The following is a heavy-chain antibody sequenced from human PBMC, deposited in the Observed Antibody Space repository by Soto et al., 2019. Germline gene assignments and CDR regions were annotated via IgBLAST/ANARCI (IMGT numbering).Heavy chain of an antibody. CDR3: ARAVGDPLYYLDY. CDR1: SDSISSYY. Sequence: QVQLQESGPGLVSPSETLSLTCTVSSDSISSYYWIWIRQSPGKGLEWIGYTDYSGNTNYNPTLTRRVTISGDTSKNQFSLRLSSVTAADTAVYYCARAVGDPLYYLDYWGQGTLVTVSS. CDR2: TDYSGNT. D-gene: IGHD6-19*01. V-gene: IGHV4-59*08. J-gene: IGHJ4*02.